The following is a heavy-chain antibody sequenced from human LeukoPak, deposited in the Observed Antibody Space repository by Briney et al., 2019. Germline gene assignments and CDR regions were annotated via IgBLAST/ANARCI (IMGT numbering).Heavy chain of an antibody. CDR3: ARGRAGNYYNHNDY. CDR2: ISGDGSIT. D-gene: IGHD3-10*01. J-gene: IGHJ4*01. Sequence: QPGGSLRLSCAASGFTISGYWMHWVRQAPGKGLVWVSRISGDGSITAYADSVKGRFTISRDNAKNTLYLQMNSLRAEDTAVYYCARGRAGNYYNHNDYWGQGTLDTVSS. V-gene: IGHV3-74*01. CDR1: GFTISGYW.